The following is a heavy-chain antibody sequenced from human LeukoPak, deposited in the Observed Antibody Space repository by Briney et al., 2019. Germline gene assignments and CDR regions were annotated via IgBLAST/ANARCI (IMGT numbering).Heavy chain of an antibody. CDR1: GDSVSSNSAA. J-gene: IGHJ4*02. Sequence: SQTLSLTCAISGDSVSSNSAAWNWIRQSPSRGLEWLGRTCYRSKWYNGYAESVKSRITINPDTSKDQFSLQLNSVTPEDTAVYYCTRDEQWLVYFDYWGQGTLVTVSS. CDR2: TCYRSKWYN. D-gene: IGHD6-19*01. V-gene: IGHV6-1*01. CDR3: TRDEQWLVYFDY.